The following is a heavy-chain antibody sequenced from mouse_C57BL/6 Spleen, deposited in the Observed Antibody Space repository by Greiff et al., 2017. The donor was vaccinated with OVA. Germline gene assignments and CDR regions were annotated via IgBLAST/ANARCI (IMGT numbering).Heavy chain of an antibody. J-gene: IGHJ2*01. Sequence: QVQLQQSGAELARPGASVKLSCKASGYTFTSYGISWVKQRPGQGLEWIGEIYPRSGNTYYNEKFKGKATLTADKSSSTAYMELRSLTSEDSAVYFCARGGYYNWGQGTTLTVSS. V-gene: IGHV1-81*01. CDR3: ARGGYYN. CDR1: GYTFTSYG. D-gene: IGHD2-3*01. CDR2: IYPRSGNT.